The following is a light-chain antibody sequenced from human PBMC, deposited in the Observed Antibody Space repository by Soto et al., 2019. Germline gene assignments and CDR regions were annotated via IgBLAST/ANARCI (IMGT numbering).Light chain of an antibody. Sequence: DIKITNSPSTLSASVGDRVTLTCRASQSISSWLAWYQQKPGKAPKLLIYHAYSLESGVPSRFSGSGSGTEFTLTISSLQPDDFATYYCQHYNSYSEAFGQGTKVDIK. CDR2: HAY. J-gene: IGKJ1*01. V-gene: IGKV1-5*01. CDR1: QSISSW. CDR3: QHYNSYSEA.